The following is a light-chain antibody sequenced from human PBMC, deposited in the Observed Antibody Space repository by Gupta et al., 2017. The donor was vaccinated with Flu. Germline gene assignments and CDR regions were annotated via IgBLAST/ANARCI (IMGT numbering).Light chain of an antibody. V-gene: IGLV2-23*02. J-gene: IGLJ3*02. Sequence: ITISCTGTNSDVGRYDLVSWYHQQPVKAHKLIIYEVSKWSADIPARFSGSKSGITASLTISGLQAEDEDDYYYCSYAAYNNVVFGGGTSLTVL. CDR2: EVS. CDR1: NSDVGRYDL. CDR3: CSYAAYNNVV.